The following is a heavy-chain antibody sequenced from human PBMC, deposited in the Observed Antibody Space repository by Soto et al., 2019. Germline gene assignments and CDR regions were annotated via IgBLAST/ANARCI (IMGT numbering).Heavy chain of an antibody. D-gene: IGHD3-22*01. Sequence: ASVKVSCKASGYTFTSYGISWVRQAPGQGLEWMGWISAYNGNTNYAQKLQGRVTMTTDTSTSTAYMELRSLRSDDTAVYYCARHNYDGSGYYYYYYGMEVWGQGTTVTVSS. CDR3: ARHNYDGSGYYYYYYGMEV. CDR1: GYTFTSYG. CDR2: ISAYNGNT. J-gene: IGHJ6*02. V-gene: IGHV1-18*01.